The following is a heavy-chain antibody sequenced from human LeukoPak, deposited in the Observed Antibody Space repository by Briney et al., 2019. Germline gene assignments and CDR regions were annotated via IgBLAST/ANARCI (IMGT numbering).Heavy chain of an antibody. D-gene: IGHD3-9*01. CDR1: GGTFSSYA. Sequence: ASVKVSCKASGGTFSSYAISWVRQAPGQGLEWMGGIIPIFGTANYAQKFQGRVTITADESTSTAYMELSSLRSEDTAVYYCARGIGVRYFDWLLPFDYWGQGTLITVSS. CDR2: IIPIFGTA. CDR3: ARGIGVRYFDWLLPFDY. J-gene: IGHJ4*02. V-gene: IGHV1-69*13.